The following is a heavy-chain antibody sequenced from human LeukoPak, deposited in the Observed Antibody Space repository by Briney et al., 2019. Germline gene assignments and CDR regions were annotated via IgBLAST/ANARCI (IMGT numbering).Heavy chain of an antibody. CDR1: GYTFTSYY. Sequence: GASVKVSCKASGYTFTSYYMHWVRQAPGQGLEWMGIINPSGGSTSYVQKFQGRVTMTRDTSTSTVYMELSSLRSEDTAVYYCAREKRYSGYGTQAYGMDVWGQGTTVTVSS. CDR3: AREKRYSGYGTQAYGMDV. D-gene: IGHD5-12*01. CDR2: INPSGGST. J-gene: IGHJ6*02. V-gene: IGHV1-46*01.